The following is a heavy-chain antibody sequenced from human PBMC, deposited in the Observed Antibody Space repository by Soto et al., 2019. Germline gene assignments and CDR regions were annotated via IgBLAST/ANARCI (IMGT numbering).Heavy chain of an antibody. CDR1: GDSVSSNSAA. Sequence: PSPTLSLPCAISGDSVSSNSAAWNWIRQSPSRGLEWLGRTDYRSKWYNDYAVSVKSRITINPDTSKNQFSLQLNSVTPEDMAVYYCARGVTTGSDAFDIWGQGTMVTVSS. V-gene: IGHV6-1*01. CDR3: ARGVTTGSDAFDI. D-gene: IGHD4-17*01. J-gene: IGHJ3*02. CDR2: TDYRSKWYN.